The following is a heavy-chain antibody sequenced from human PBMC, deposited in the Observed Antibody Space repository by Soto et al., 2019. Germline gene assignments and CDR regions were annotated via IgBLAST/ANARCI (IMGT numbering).Heavy chain of an antibody. CDR1: GGTFSSHG. Sequence: QVQLVQSGAEVKKPGSSVKVSCKASGGTFSSHGFNWVRQAAGQGLEWIGGSIPLFGITNHTQKFQDRVTISADTSTSPAYMALRGLSSGDTVVFYCASGRGYGLFNWGPGTRLTVSS. CDR2: SIPLFGIT. D-gene: IGHD2-15*01. CDR3: ASGRGYGLFN. J-gene: IGHJ4*02. V-gene: IGHV1-69*14.